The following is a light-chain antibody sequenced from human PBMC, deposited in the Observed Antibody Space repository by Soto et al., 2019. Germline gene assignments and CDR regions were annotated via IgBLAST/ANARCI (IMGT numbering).Light chain of an antibody. CDR3: MQALQTPLT. CDR2: LGS. CDR1: QSLLHSNGYNY. V-gene: IGKV2-28*01. J-gene: IGKJ4*01. Sequence: DIVMTQSPLSLPVTPGEPASISCRSSQSLLHSNGYNYLDWYLQKPGQSPQLLIYLGSNRASGVSDRFSGSGSCTDFTLKISRVEAEDVGVYYCMQALQTPLTFGGGTKVDIK.